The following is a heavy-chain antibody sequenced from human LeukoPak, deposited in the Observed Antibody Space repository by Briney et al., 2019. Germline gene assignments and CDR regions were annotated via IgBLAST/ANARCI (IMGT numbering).Heavy chain of an antibody. V-gene: IGHV3-23*01. CDR1: GFTFSRYA. CDR2: ISDSGGYT. CDR3: TKGVLGYSVPFLDC. D-gene: IGHD3-10*02. Sequence: GGSLRLSCGASGFTFSRYAMSWVRQAPGKGLEWVSSISDSGGYTYYADSVKGRFTISRDNSKNTLYLQMNSLRAEDTAVYYCTKGVLGYSVPFLDCRGQGTLVTVSS. J-gene: IGHJ4*02.